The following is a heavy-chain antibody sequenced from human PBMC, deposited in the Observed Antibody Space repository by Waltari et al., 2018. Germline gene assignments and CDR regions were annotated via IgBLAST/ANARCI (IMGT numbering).Heavy chain of an antibody. CDR3: ARSMNYGPDY. CDR2: INPDGRTT. CDR1: ALTFRTYC. D-gene: IGHD3-10*01. Sequence: EGQLVESGGDLVQPGGSLRLSCAASALTFRTYCMHWVRQAPGKGLVWVARINPDGRTTTYADSVRGRFSISRDNAKNTLYLQMNSLTVEDTAVYFCARSMNYGPDYWGRGTLVTVSS. V-gene: IGHV3-74*01. J-gene: IGHJ4*02.